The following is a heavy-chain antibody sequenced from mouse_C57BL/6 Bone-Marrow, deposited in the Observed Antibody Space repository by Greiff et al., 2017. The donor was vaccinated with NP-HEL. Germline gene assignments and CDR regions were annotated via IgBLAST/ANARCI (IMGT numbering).Heavy chain of an antibody. V-gene: IGHV5-16*01. CDR2: INYDGSST. CDR1: GFTFSDYY. D-gene: IGHD2-4*01. J-gene: IGHJ4*01. CDR3: AREGGLRRRTYAMDY. Sequence: EVMLVESEGGLVQPGSSMKLSCTASGFTFSDYYMAWVRQVREKGLEWVANINYDGSSTYYLDSLKSRFIISRDNAKNILYLQMSSLKSEDTATYYCAREGGLRRRTYAMDYWGQGTSVTVSS.